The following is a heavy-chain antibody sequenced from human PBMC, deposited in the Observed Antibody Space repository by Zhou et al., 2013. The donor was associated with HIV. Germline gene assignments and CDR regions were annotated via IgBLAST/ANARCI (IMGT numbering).Heavy chain of an antibody. Sequence: QVQLVQSGTEVKKPGASVKVSCKASGYTFSNFGISWVRQAPGQGLEWMGWISAYTGNTNYEQKLQGRVSMTTDTSTNTAHMELRSLRSDDTAVYFCARVACAGGVCYTMEDYYYIDVWGKGTTVTV. D-gene: IGHD2-8*01. J-gene: IGHJ6*03. V-gene: IGHV1-18*01. CDR2: ISAYTGNT. CDR3: ARVACAGGVCYTMEDYYYIDV. CDR1: GYTFSNFG.